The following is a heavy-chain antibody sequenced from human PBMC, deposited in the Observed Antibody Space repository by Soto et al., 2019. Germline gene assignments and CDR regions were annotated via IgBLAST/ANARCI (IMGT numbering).Heavy chain of an antibody. D-gene: IGHD2-2*01. CDR1: GDMFDTYT. CDR2: FIPRSAKS. CDR3: ARKLGYCISTSCSVDYYYGMDV. V-gene: IGHV1-18*04. J-gene: IGHJ6*02. Sequence: ASVKVSCKASGDMFDTYTITWMRQAPGRGLEWVGGFIPRSAKSNYAQKFEGRVTMTTDTSTSTAYMELRSLRSDDTAVYYCARKLGYCISTSCSVDYYYGMDVWGQGTTVTVSS.